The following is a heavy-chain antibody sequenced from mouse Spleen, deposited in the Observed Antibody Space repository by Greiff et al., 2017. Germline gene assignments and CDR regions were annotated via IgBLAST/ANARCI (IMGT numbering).Heavy chain of an antibody. D-gene: IGHD2-2*01. J-gene: IGHJ1*01. V-gene: IGHV1-55*01. CDR2: IYPGSGST. CDR3: ARRRLYGYDGWYFDV. CDR1: GYTFTSYW. Sequence: VQLQQSGAELVKPGASVKMSCKASGYTFTSYWITWVKQRPGQGLEWIGDIYPGSGSTNYNEKFKSKATLTVDTSSSTAYMQLSSLTSEDSAVYYCARRRLYGYDGWYFDVWGAGTTVTVSS.